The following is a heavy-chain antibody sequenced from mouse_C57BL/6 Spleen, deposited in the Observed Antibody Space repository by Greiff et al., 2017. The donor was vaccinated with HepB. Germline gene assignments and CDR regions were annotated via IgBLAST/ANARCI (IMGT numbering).Heavy chain of an antibody. V-gene: IGHV1-53*01. CDR1: GYTFTSYW. CDR3: ARSEIYYDYDGDYAMDY. CDR2: INPSNGGT. J-gene: IGHJ4*01. Sequence: QVHVKQPGTELVKPGASVKLSCKASGYTFTSYWMHWVKQRPGQGLEWIGNINPSNGGTNYNEKFKSKATLTVDKSSSTAYMQLSSLTSEDSAVYYCARSEIYYDYDGDYAMDYWGQGTSVTVSS. D-gene: IGHD2-4*01.